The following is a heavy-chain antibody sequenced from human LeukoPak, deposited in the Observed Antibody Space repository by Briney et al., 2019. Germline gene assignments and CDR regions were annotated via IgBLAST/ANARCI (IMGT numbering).Heavy chain of an antibody. J-gene: IGHJ6*03. D-gene: IGHD3-3*01. Sequence: PSETLSLTCAVYGGSFSGYYWSWIRQPPGKGLEWIGEINHSGSTNYNPSLKSRVTISVDTSKNQFSLKLSSVTAADTAVYYCARGQGTRITIFGVVKNTYYYYYYMDVWGKGTTVTVSS. CDR3: ARGQGTRITIFGVVKNTYYYYYYMDV. CDR1: GGSFSGYY. V-gene: IGHV4-34*01. CDR2: INHSGST.